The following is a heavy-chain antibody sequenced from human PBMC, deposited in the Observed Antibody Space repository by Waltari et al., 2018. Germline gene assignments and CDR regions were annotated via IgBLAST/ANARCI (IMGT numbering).Heavy chain of an antibody. CDR2: ISGSGCTT. Sequence: EVQLVESGGGLVQPGGSLRLYCAASGFAFSSYAMSWFRQARGKGLEWVSVISGSGCTTYYADSVKGRFTISRDNSKNTLYLQMNSLRAEDTAVYYCAKESGGSGSYYDYWGQGTLVTVSS. J-gene: IGHJ4*02. CDR1: GFAFSSYA. D-gene: IGHD3-10*01. V-gene: IGHV3-23*04. CDR3: AKESGGSGSYYDY.